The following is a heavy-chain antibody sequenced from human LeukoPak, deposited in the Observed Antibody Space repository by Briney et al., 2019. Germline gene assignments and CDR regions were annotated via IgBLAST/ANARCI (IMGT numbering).Heavy chain of an antibody. J-gene: IGHJ4*02. V-gene: IGHV1-69*13. CDR2: IIPIFGTA. D-gene: IGHD5-12*01. Sequence: GASGNVSCKASGGTFSSYAISWVRQTPGQGLEWMGGIIPIFGTANYAQKFQGRVTITADESTSTAYMELSSLRSEDTAVYYCARWDGWLRFDYWGQGTLVTVSS. CDR1: GGTFSSYA. CDR3: ARWDGWLRFDY.